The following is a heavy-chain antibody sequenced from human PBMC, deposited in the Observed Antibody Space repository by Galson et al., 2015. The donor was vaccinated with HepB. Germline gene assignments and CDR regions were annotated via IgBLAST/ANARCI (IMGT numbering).Heavy chain of an antibody. D-gene: IGHD3-22*01. CDR2: INAYNGNT. Sequence: SVKASCKASGYTFNSSGLSWVRQAPGQGLEWMGWINAYNGNTNYAQKLQGRATMTTDTSTSTAHMELRSLRSDDTAVYYCARVSYDSSGYGPYWYFDLWGRGTLVTVSS. CDR3: ARVSYDSSGYGPYWYFDL. CDR1: GYTFNSSG. J-gene: IGHJ2*01. V-gene: IGHV1-18*01.